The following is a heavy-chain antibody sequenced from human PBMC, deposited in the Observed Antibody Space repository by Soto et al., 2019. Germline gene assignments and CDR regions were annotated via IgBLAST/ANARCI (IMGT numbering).Heavy chain of an antibody. V-gene: IGHV4-31*03. CDR3: ARDADYGGSRGGMDV. Sequence: QVRLEESGPGLVKPLETLSLICSVSGGSVNNANYFWNWIRHHPENGLEWIGYIYYSGSTRYNPSFKPRATLSIDTSKNQFSLRLNSVTVADTAVYFCARDADYGGSRGGMDVWGRGTTVTVSS. CDR1: GGSVNNANYF. CDR2: IYYSGST. J-gene: IGHJ6*02. D-gene: IGHD4-17*01.